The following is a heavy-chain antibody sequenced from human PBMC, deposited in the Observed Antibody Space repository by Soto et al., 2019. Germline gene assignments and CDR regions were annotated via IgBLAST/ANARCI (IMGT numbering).Heavy chain of an antibody. Sequence: AASVKVSCKDSGDTLSTYAIGWVRQAPGQGLEWLGGFIPMFGIANCAQRFQDRGTITSDEFTSTVYMDLSRLRSDDTARYFCARDRNKGCWSQFDYWGQGTLVTVSS. CDR3: ARDRNKGCWSQFDY. J-gene: IGHJ4*02. CDR1: GDTLSTYA. V-gene: IGHV1-69*13. D-gene: IGHD6-13*01. CDR2: FIPMFGIA.